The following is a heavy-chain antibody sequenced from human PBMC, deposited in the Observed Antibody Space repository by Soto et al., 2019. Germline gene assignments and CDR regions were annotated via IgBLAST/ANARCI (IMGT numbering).Heavy chain of an antibody. CDR1: GGSISSGDYY. CDR3: ARHWRFVEWLPQGLYYMDV. V-gene: IGHV4-30-4*01. J-gene: IGHJ6*03. CDR2: IYYSGST. D-gene: IGHD3-3*01. Sequence: PSETLSLTCTVSGGSISSGDYYWSWIRQPPGKGLEWIGYIYYSGSTYYNPSLKSRVTISVDTSKNQFSLKLSSVTAADTAVYYCARHWRFVEWLPQGLYYMDVWGKGTTVTV.